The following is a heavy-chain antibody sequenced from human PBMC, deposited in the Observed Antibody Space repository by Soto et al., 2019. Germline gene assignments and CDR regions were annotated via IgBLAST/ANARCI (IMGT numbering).Heavy chain of an antibody. V-gene: IGHV4-34*01. J-gene: IGHJ4*02. CDR1: GGSFSGYY. Sequence: SETLSLTCAVYGGSFSGYYWSWIRQPPGKGLEWIGEINHSGSTNYNPSLKSRVTISVDTSKNQFSLKLSSVTAADTAVYYCARDLGVAAAVRVKYYFDYWGQGTLVTVSS. CDR2: INHSGST. CDR3: ARDLGVAAAVRVKYYFDY. D-gene: IGHD6-13*01.